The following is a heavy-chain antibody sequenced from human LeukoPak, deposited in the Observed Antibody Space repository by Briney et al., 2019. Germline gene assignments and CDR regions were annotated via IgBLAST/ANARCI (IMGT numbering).Heavy chain of an antibody. J-gene: IGHJ6*02. V-gene: IGHV1-2*02. CDR3: ARGAGATRSFYYYGMDV. D-gene: IGHD1-26*01. CDR1: GYTFTGYY. CDR2: INPNSGGT. Sequence: GASVKVSCKASGYTFTGYYMHWVRQAPGQGLEWMGWINPNSGGTNYAQKFQGRVTMTRDTSISTAYMELSRLRSDDTAVYHCARGAGATRSFYYYGMDVWGQGTTVTVSS.